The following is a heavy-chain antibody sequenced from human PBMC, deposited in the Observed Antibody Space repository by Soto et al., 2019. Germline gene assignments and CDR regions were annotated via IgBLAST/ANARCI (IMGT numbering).Heavy chain of an antibody. Sequence: FLTCTVSGDSMSNTNWWSWVRQPPGKGLEWIGEIYHSGSTNYNPSFKSRVTISVDKSKNQFSLNLTSVTAADTAVYYCAKRTLRRLRFVETHWGQGTLVTVSS. CDR1: GDSMSNTNW. D-gene: IGHD3-3*01. CDR3: AKRTLRRLRFVETH. J-gene: IGHJ4*02. V-gene: IGHV4-4*02. CDR2: IYHSGST.